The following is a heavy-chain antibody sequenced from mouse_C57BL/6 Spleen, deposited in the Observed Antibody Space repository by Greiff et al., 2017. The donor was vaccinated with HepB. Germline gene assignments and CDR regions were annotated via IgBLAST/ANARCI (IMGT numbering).Heavy chain of an antibody. J-gene: IGHJ4*01. V-gene: IGHV10-1*01. D-gene: IGHD1-2*01. CDR2: IRSKSNNYAT. Sequence: EVKLVESGGGLVQPKGSLKLSCAASGFSFNTYAMNWVRQAPGKGLEWVARIRSKSNNYATYYADSVKDRFTISRDDSESMLYLQMNNLKTEDTAMYYYVRHLTAAMDYWGQGTSVTVSS. CDR3: VRHLTAAMDY. CDR1: GFSFNTYA.